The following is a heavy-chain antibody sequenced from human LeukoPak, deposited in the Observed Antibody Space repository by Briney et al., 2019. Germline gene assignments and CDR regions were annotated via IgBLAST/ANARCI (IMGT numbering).Heavy chain of an antibody. CDR1: GGSFSGYY. D-gene: IGHD6-13*01. CDR3: ARDEQQLAPYFDY. V-gene: IGHV4-34*01. J-gene: IGHJ4*02. Sequence: PSETLSLTCAVYGGSFSGYYWSWIRQPPGKGLEWIGEINHSGSTNYNPSLKSRVTISVDTSKNQFSLKLSSVTAADTAVYYCARDEQQLAPYFDYWGQGTLVTVSS. CDR2: INHSGST.